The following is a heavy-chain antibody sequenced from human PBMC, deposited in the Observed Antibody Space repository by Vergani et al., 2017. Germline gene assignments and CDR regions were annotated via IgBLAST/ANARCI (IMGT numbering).Heavy chain of an antibody. CDR3: AKGRWELLSPVDY. J-gene: IGHJ4*02. Sequence: EVQLLESGGGLVQPGGSLRLSCAASGFPFSSYAMSWVRQAPGKGLEWVSAISGSGGSTYYADSVKGRFTISRDNSKKTLYLQMNSLRAEDTAVYYCAKGRWELLSPVDYWGQGTLVTVSS. CDR1: GFPFSSYA. CDR2: ISGSGGST. D-gene: IGHD1-26*01. V-gene: IGHV3-23*01.